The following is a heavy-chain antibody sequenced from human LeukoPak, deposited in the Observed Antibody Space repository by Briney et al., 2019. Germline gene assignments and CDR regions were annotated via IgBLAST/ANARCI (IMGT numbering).Heavy chain of an antibody. V-gene: IGHV3-23*01. Sequence: GGSLRLSCAASGFTFSSYAMSWDRQAPGMGLEWVSAISGSGGSTYYADSVKGRFTISRDNSKNTLYLQMNSLRAEDTAVYYCAKGQQQLVSRFDYWGQGTLVTVSS. CDR3: AKGQQQLVSRFDY. D-gene: IGHD6-13*01. CDR1: GFTFSSYA. J-gene: IGHJ4*02. CDR2: ISGSGGST.